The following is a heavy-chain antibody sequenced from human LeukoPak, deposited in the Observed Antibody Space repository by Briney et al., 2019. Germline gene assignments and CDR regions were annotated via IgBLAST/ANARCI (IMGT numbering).Heavy chain of an antibody. D-gene: IGHD3-22*01. CDR3: AVGYYDSSGYPLFDY. J-gene: IGHJ4*02. CDR1: GGTFSSYA. CDR2: IISIFSTA. Sequence: SVKVSCKASGGTFSSYAISWVRQAPGQGLGWMGGIISIFSTANYAPEFQGRVTITADKYTSTAYMELSSLRSEDTAVYYCAVGYYDSSGYPLFDYWGQGTMVTVSS. V-gene: IGHV1-69*06.